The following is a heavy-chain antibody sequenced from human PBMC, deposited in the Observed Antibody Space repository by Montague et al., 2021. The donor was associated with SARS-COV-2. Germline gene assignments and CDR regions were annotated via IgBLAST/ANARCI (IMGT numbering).Heavy chain of an antibody. Sequence: SETLSLTCSVSGVSVSGYFWTWIRQRPEKGLEWIGYISNTRNTNYSPSLMTRVRIAVDTSKNQFSLTLSSVTAADTAVYYCARTPYYYDSSGQFDPWGQGVLVTVSS. J-gene: IGHJ5*02. D-gene: IGHD3-22*01. CDR2: ISNTRNT. V-gene: IGHV4-59*02. CDR1: GVSVSGYF. CDR3: ARTPYYYDSSGQFDP.